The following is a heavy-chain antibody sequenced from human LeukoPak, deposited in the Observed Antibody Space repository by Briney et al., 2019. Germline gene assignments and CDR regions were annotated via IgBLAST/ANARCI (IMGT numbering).Heavy chain of an antibody. CDR2: IYYSGST. D-gene: IGHD6-6*01. CDR3: ARLLEQLVPGYYYYYYMDV. V-gene: IGHV4-31*03. CDR1: GGSISSGGYS. J-gene: IGHJ6*03. Sequence: PSETLSLTCTVSGGSISSGGYSWSWIRQHPGKGLEWIGYIYYSGSTYYNPSLKSRVTISVDTSKNQFSLKLSSVTAADPAVYYCARLLEQLVPGYYYYYYMDVWGKGTTVTVSS.